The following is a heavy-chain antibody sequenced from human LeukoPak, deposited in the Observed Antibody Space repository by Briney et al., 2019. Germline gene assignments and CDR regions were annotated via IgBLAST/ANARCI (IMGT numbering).Heavy chain of an antibody. Sequence: GSLRLSCAASGFTFSSYAMSWVRQAPGKGLEWVSGISGSGGSTYYADSVKGRFTISRDNSKNTLYLQMNSLRAGDTAVYYCARGGHLSGSYYNGWFDPWGQGTLVTVSS. CDR3: ARGGHLSGSYYNGWFDP. CDR2: ISGSGGST. CDR1: GFTFSSYA. V-gene: IGHV3-23*01. D-gene: IGHD3-10*01. J-gene: IGHJ5*02.